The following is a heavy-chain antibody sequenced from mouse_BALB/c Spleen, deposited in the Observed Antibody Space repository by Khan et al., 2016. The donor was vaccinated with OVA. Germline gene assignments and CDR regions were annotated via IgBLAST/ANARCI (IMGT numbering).Heavy chain of an antibody. J-gene: IGHJ4*01. CDR1: GYTFTEYI. CDR3: ARHEDGNDGYYDYAMDY. Sequence: QVQLKESGAELVKPGASVKLSCKASGYTFTEYIIHWVKQRSGQGLEWIGWFYPGSGSIKYNEKFKDKATLTADKSSSTVYMELSRLTSEDSAVYCCARHEDGNDGYYDYAMDYWGQGTSVTVSS. D-gene: IGHD2-3*01. CDR2: FYPGSGSI. V-gene: IGHV1-62-2*01.